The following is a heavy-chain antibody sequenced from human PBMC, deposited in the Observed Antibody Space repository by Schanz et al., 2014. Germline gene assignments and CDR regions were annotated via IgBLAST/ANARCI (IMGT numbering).Heavy chain of an antibody. CDR2: IWYDGNNK. CDR1: GFTFSSYG. Sequence: VQLVESGGGLVQPGGSLRLSCAASGFTFSSYGMHWVRQAPGKGLEWVAVIWYDGNNKFYADSVKGRFIISRDNSKNSLYLQMNSLRAEDAAVYYCARVELSVYYYAMDVWGQGTTVTVSS. J-gene: IGHJ6*02. V-gene: IGHV3-33*01. D-gene: IGHD2-15*01. CDR3: ARVELSVYYYAMDV.